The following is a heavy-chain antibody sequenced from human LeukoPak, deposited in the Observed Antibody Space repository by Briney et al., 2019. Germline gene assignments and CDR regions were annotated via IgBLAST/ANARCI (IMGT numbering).Heavy chain of an antibody. CDR1: GGSLSSGAYY. D-gene: IGHD3-10*01. CDR3: ARADVSGSYFDY. J-gene: IGHJ4*02. CDR2: FYYSGST. Sequence: PSETLSLTCTVSGGSLSSGAYYWSWIRQHPGKGLEWIGYFYYSGSTYYSPSLKSRPTISVDTSEKQLSLKVSSVTGADTAVYYCARADVSGSYFDYWGQGTLVTVSS. V-gene: IGHV4-31*03.